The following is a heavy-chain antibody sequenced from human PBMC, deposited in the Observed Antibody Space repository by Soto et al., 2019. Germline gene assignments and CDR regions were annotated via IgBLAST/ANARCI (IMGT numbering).Heavy chain of an antibody. CDR2: IWYDGSNK. D-gene: IGHD1-26*01. CDR3: ARVQGGNYYVGGFDY. CDR1: GFTFSSYG. J-gene: IGHJ4*02. V-gene: IGHV3-33*01. Sequence: QVQLVESGGGVVQPGRSLRLSCAASGFTFSSYGMHWVRQAPGKGLEWVAVIWYDGSNKYYADSVKGRFTISRDNSKNTLYLQMNSLRAEDTAVYYCARVQGGNYYVGGFDYWGQGTLVTVSS.